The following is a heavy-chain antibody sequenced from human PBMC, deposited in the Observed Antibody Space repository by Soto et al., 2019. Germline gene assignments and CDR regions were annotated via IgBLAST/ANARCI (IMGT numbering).Heavy chain of an antibody. D-gene: IGHD2-21*01. Sequence: SETQSVTYSVSGGSISSYCWSWIRQPPGKGLEWIGYIYYSGSTNYNPSLKSRVTISVDTSKNQFSLKLSSVTAADTAVYYCARDSVDYYGMDVWCHGTTVTVSS. CDR1: GGSISSYC. CDR2: IYYSGST. J-gene: IGHJ6*02. V-gene: IGHV4-59*01. CDR3: ARDSVDYYGMDV.